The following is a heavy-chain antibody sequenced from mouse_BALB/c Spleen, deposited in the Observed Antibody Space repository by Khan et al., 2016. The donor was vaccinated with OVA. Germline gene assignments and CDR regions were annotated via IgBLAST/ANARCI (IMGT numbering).Heavy chain of an antibody. V-gene: IGHV1S135*01. D-gene: IGHD2-2*01. J-gene: IGHJ3*01. CDR3: TRHGYVAWFTY. CDR2: IDPFSGGT. Sequence: IQLVQSGPELMKPGTSVKISCKASGYSFTTCYIHWVMQSHETSLEWIGYIDPFSGGTTYNQKFKGKATLTVDKSSSTAYIHLSNLTSEDSAVYYCTRHGYVAWFTYWGQGTLVTVSA. CDR1: GYSFTTCY.